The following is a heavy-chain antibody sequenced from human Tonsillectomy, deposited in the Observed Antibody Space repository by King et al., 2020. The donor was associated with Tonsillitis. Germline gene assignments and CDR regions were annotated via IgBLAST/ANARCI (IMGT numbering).Heavy chain of an antibody. CDR1: GYTFTGYY. CDR3: ARARIAVAGTDAFDI. Sequence: VQLVESGAEVKKPGASVKVSCKASGYTFTGYYMHWVRQAPGQGLEWMGWINPDSGGTNYVQKFQGRVTMTRDTSITTAYMELSRLRSDDTAVYYWARARIAVAGTDAFDIWGQGTMVTVSS. J-gene: IGHJ3*02. V-gene: IGHV1-2*02. D-gene: IGHD6-19*01. CDR2: INPDSGGT.